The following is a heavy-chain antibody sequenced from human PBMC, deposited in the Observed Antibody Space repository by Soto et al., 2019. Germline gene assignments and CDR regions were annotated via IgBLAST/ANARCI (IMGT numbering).Heavy chain of an antibody. Sequence: ESGGGLIQPGGSLRLSCAAFGLTVSGKYYMAWVRQAPGKGLEWLSALYDLDGIYYADSVKGRFTTSGDSSKNIVYLQMNDLRPDDTAVYYCASWHLREHAYDVWGQGTTVTVSS. V-gene: IGHV3-53*01. J-gene: IGHJ3*01. CDR2: LYDLDGI. CDR3: ASWHLREHAYDV. D-gene: IGHD4-17*01. CDR1: GLTVSGKYY.